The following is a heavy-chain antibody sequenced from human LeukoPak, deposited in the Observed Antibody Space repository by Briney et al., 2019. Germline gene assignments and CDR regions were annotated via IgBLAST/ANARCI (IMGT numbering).Heavy chain of an antibody. CDR1: GYTFTEYA. Sequence: ASVKVSCKASGYTFTEYAMHWVRLAPGHGLEWMGWINADSGNTESSQRFQGRLSITWDTSATTAYMELSSLTSEDTAVYYCARGGPNRSGWTLDYWGPGTLVTVPS. V-gene: IGHV1-3*01. CDR2: INADSGNT. J-gene: IGHJ4*02. D-gene: IGHD6-19*01. CDR3: ARGGPNRSGWTLDY.